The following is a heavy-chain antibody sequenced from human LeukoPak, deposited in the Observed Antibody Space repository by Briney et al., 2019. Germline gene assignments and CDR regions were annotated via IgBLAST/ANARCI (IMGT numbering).Heavy chain of an antibody. Sequence: GGSLRLSCAASGFALSSHWMTWVRQVPGRGPEWVANVNRDGSETYYLDSVKGRFTISRDNAKNSLFLQMNSLRADDTAVYYCARGVVIFPDYYYYGMDVWGQGTTVTVSS. V-gene: IGHV3-7*03. CDR3: ARGVVIFPDYYYYGMDV. J-gene: IGHJ6*02. D-gene: IGHD2/OR15-2a*01. CDR1: GFALSSHW. CDR2: VNRDGSET.